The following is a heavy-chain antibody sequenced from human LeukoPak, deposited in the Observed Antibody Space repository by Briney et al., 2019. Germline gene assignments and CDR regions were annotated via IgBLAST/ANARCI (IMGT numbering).Heavy chain of an antibody. V-gene: IGHV3-23*01. CDR3: AKGRWGLTINNFDL. CDR1: GFSLTTYA. D-gene: IGHD2-21*01. J-gene: IGHJ3*01. Sequence: GGSLRLSCAASGFSLTTYAMGWVRQALGKGLEWVSVISDRGDSTYYADSVKGRFTISRDSSKNTLYLQMNSLRGEDTALYYCAKGRWGLTINNFDLWGQGTMVTVSS. CDR2: ISDRGDST.